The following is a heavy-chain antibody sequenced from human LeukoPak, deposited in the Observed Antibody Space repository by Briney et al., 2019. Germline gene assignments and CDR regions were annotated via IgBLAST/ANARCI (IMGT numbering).Heavy chain of an antibody. CDR3: ARSGQYGSGSYSGSFAY. V-gene: IGHV4-59*08. Sequence: SETLSLTCTVSGGSISSYYWSWIRQPPGKGLEWIGYIYYSGSTNYNPSLKSRVTISVDTSKNQFSLKLSSVTAADTAVYYCARSGQYGSGSYSGSFAYWGQGTLVTVSS. D-gene: IGHD3-10*01. CDR2: IYYSGST. CDR1: GGSISSYY. J-gene: IGHJ4*02.